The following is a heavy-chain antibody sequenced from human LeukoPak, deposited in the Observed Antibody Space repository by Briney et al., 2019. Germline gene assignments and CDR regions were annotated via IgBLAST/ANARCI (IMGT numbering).Heavy chain of an antibody. J-gene: IGHJ3*02. CDR1: GGSISSYY. D-gene: IGHD3-10*01. V-gene: IGHV4-59*01. Sequence: PSETLSLTCTVSGGSISSYYWSWIRQPPGKGLEWIGYIYYSGSTNYNPSLKSRVTISVDTSKNQFSLKLSFVAAADTAVYYCARALVSSGSGSYYTAFDTWGQGTMVTVSS. CDR2: IYYSGST. CDR3: ARALVSSGSGSYYTAFDT.